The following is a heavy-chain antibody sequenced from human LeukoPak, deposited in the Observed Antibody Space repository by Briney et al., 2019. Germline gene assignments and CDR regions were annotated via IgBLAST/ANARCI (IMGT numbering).Heavy chain of an antibody. D-gene: IGHD3-16*01. Sequence: PSQTLSLTCTVSGGSISSGDYYWSWIRQPPGKGLEWIGYIYYSGSTYYNPSLKIRVTISVDTSKNQFSLKLSSVTAADTAVYYCARGLDDDAFDIWGQGTMVTVSS. CDR2: IYYSGST. CDR3: ARGLDDDAFDI. V-gene: IGHV4-30-4*08. J-gene: IGHJ3*02. CDR1: GGSISSGDYY.